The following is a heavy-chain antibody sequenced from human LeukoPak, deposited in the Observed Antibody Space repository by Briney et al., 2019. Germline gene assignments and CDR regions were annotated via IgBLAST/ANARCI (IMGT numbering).Heavy chain of an antibody. J-gene: IGHJ4*02. V-gene: IGHV1-2*06. CDR3: ARARSSWQMATIYY. Sequence: ASVTVSFTASGYTFTGYYMHWVRQAPGQGLEWMGRINPNSGGTNYAQKFQGRVTMTRDTSISTAYMELSRLRSDDTAVYYCARARSSWQMATIYYWGQGALVTVSS. D-gene: IGHD5-24*01. CDR2: INPNSGGT. CDR1: GYTFTGYY.